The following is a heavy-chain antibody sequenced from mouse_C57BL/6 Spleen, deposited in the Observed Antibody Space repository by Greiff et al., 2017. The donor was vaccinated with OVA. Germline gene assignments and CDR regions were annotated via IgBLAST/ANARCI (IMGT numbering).Heavy chain of an antibody. CDR2: INYDGSST. V-gene: IGHV5-16*01. Sequence: EVHLVESEGGLVQPGSSMKLSCTASGFTFSDYYMAWVRQVPEKGLEWVANINYDGSSTYYLDSLKSRFIISRDNAKNILYLQMSSLKSEDTATYYCARGPPNYHGSSYVSAMDYWGQGTSVTVSS. CDR1: GFTFSDYY. D-gene: IGHD1-1*01. CDR3: ARGPPNYHGSSYVSAMDY. J-gene: IGHJ4*01.